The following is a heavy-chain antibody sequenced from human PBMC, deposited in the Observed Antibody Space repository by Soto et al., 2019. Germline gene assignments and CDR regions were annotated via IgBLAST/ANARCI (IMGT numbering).Heavy chain of an antibody. Sequence: QVQLVQSGAEVKTPGSSVKVSCKASGGTFSSYAISWVRQAPGQGLEWMGGIIPIFGTANYAQTFQGRGTITADESTSTAYMELRSLRSEDTAVYYCARDREYSSSPFCFDYWGQGTLVTVSS. CDR3: ARDREYSSSPFCFDY. J-gene: IGHJ4*02. CDR1: GGTFSSYA. CDR2: IIPIFGTA. D-gene: IGHD6-6*01. V-gene: IGHV1-69*01.